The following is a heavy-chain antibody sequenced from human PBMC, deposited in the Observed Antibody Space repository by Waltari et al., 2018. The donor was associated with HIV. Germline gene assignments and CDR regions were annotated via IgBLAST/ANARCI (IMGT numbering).Heavy chain of an antibody. CDR1: GFAFYSYE. V-gene: IGHV3-48*03. J-gene: IGHJ3*02. CDR3: ARDDLIVRRPFGI. Sequence: DVQLVESGGDLVQIGGSVRLSCEGSGFAFYSYEMNWVRQGPGKGLEWIAYISSNGGAIHYADSVRGRFTISRDNAKSSLYLQMNSLRGEDTAIYYCARDDLIVRRPFGIWGQGTMVTV. CDR2: ISSNGGAI. D-gene: IGHD3-16*02.